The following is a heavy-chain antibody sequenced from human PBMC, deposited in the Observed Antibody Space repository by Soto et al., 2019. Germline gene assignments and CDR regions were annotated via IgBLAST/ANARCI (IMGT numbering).Heavy chain of an antibody. Sequence: QVQLQESGPGLVKPSQTLSLTCTVSGGSISSGDYYWSWIRQPPGKGLEWIGYIYYSGSTYYNPSLKSRVTLAVDTSRNQFSLKLSAVTAADTSVYYCVREPRDSSGPLDSPFDYWGQGTLVTVSS. CDR3: VREPRDSSGPLDSPFDY. CDR2: IYYSGST. CDR1: GGSISSGDYY. J-gene: IGHJ4*02. V-gene: IGHV4-30-4*01. D-gene: IGHD6-19*01.